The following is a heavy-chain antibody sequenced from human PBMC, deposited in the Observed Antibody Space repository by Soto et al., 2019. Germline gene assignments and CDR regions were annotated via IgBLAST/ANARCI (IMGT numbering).Heavy chain of an antibody. CDR1: GFTFSSYA. Sequence: EVQLLESGGGLIQPGGSLRLSCAASGFTFSSYAMTWVRQAPGKGLEWVSAVSGRDGNTYYADSVKGRFTVSRDSSKDTLSLQMNSVRAEDTAVYFCTKGDGPGNYGMDVWGPGTTVTVSS. CDR2: VSGRDGNT. CDR3: TKGDGPGNYGMDV. V-gene: IGHV3-23*01. J-gene: IGHJ6*02.